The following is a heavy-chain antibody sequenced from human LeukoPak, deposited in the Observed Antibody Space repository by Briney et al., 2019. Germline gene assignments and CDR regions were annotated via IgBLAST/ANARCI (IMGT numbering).Heavy chain of an antibody. CDR3: ASTVTTGGWFDP. CDR1: GFTFSSYA. CDR2: IIGTGGST. J-gene: IGHJ5*02. D-gene: IGHD4-17*01. V-gene: IGHV3-23*01. Sequence: GGSLRLSCEASGFTFSSYAMRWVRQAPGKGLEWVSAIIGTGGSTYYTDSVKGRFTISRDNSKNTLYLQVNSLRAEDTAVYYCASTVTTGGWFDPWGQGTLVTVSS.